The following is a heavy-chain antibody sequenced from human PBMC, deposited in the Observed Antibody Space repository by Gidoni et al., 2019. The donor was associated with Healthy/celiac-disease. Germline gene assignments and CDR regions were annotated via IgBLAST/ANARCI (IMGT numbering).Heavy chain of an antibody. J-gene: IGHJ3*02. CDR2: ISGSGGST. Sequence: EVQLLVSGGGLVQPGGSLRLTCAASGSTFRSYAMSWVSPAQGKGLEWVSAISGSGGSTYYADTVKGRFTISRDNSKNTLYLQINSLRAEDTAVYYCAKDRDYGDDQGAFDIWGQGTMVTVSS. CDR1: GSTFRSYA. D-gene: IGHD4-17*01. CDR3: AKDRDYGDDQGAFDI. V-gene: IGHV3-23*01.